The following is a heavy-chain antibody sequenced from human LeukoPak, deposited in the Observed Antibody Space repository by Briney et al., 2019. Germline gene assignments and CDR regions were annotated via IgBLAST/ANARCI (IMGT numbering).Heavy chain of an antibody. CDR1: GYTVTSYD. CDR3: ARRSRSYGSGNIGGY. V-gene: IGHV1-8*01. J-gene: IGHJ4*02. CDR2: MNPNSGNT. Sequence: GSVKVSCKASGYTVTSYDINWVRQATGQGLEWMGWMNPNSGNTGYAQKFQGRVTMTRNTSISTAYMELSSLRSEDTAVYYCARRSRSYGSGNIGGYWGQGTLVTVSS. D-gene: IGHD3-10*01.